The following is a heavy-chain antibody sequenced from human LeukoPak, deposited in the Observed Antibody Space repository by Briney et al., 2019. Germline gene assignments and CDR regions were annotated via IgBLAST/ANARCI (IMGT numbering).Heavy chain of an antibody. V-gene: IGHV3-23*01. CDR3: AKRSTGD. CDR1: GFTFSNYA. Sequence: PGGSLRLSCAASGFTFSNYAMSWVRQAPEKGLEWVSTISDSGGSTYYADSVEGRFTISRDNSKNTLYLQMNSLRDEDTAIYYCAKRSTGDWGQGTLVTVSS. CDR2: ISDSGGST. J-gene: IGHJ4*02. D-gene: IGHD7-27*01.